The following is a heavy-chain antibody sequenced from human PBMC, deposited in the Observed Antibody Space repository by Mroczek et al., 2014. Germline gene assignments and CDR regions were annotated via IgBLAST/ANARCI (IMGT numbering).Heavy chain of an antibody. J-gene: IGHJ3*02. Sequence: VQLVASRGGGPGQRRGGSLRLSCAASGFTFSSYSMNWVRQAPGKGLEWVSSISSSSSYIYYADSVKGRFTISRDNAKNSLYLQMNSLRAEDTAVYYCARDRESMAADAFDIWGQGTMVTVSS. CDR3: ARDRESMAADAFDI. D-gene: IGHD2/OR15-2a*01. CDR2: ISSSSSYI. V-gene: IGHV3-21*01. CDR1: GFTFSSYS.